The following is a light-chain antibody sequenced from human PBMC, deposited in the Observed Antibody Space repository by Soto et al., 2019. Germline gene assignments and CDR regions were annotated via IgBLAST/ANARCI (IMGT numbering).Light chain of an antibody. J-gene: IGLJ2*01. CDR2: DVS. V-gene: IGLV2-14*01. CDR3: SSYTSSXTSL. CDR1: SSDVGGYNY. Sequence: QSVLTQPASVSGSPGQSITISCTGTSSDVGGYNYVSWYQQHPGKAPKLMIYDVSNRPSGVSNRFSGSKSGNTASLTISGLQAEDEADYYCSSYTSSXTSLFGGGT.